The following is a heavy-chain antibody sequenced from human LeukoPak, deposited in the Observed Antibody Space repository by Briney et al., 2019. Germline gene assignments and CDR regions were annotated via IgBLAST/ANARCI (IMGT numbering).Heavy chain of an antibody. V-gene: IGHV4-39*01. D-gene: IGHD6-13*01. Sequence: SETLSLTCTVSGGSISSNNYYWGWIRQPPGKGLEWIGSIYYSGSTYNNPSLKSRVTISVDTTKNQFSLKLTSVTAADTAVYYCARQAYSSNLGWFDPWGQGTMVTVSS. CDR1: GGSISSNNYY. CDR3: ARQAYSSNLGWFDP. J-gene: IGHJ3*01. CDR2: IYYSGST.